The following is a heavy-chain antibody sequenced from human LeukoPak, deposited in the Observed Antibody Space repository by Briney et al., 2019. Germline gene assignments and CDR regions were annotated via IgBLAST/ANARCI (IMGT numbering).Heavy chain of an antibody. CDR1: GFTFSTYI. J-gene: IGHJ4*02. Sequence: PGGSLRLSCSASGFTFSTYIMHWVRQAPGKGLETVSAITGNGGSTFYADSVKGRFTISRDNSKNTLYLQMNSLRAEDTAVYYCAKEMKPWMHFDYWGQGTLVTVSS. CDR3: AKEMKPWMHFDY. D-gene: IGHD5-12*01. CDR2: ITGNGGST. V-gene: IGHV3-64*04.